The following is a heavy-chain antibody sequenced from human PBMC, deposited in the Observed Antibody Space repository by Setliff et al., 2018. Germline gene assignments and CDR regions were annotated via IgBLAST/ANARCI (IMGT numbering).Heavy chain of an antibody. Sequence: PSETLSLTCTVSGGSINNYHWNWIRQPPGKGLEWIGYVGYNGNTHYNPSPNSRVTMSVDTSKNQFSLKLTSVSAADTAVYYCARWGENSGRPDWRAFDIWGQGTMVTVS. CDR2: VGYNGNT. D-gene: IGHD1-26*01. CDR1: GGSINNYH. V-gene: IGHV4-59*01. CDR3: ARWGENSGRPDWRAFDI. J-gene: IGHJ3*02.